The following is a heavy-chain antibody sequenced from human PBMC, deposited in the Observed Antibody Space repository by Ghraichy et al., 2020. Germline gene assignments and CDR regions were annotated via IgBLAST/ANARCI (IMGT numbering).Heavy chain of an antibody. CDR3: ARESRHSEGDGYYLDR. V-gene: IGHV4-4*07. D-gene: IGHD3-3*01. Sequence: SETLSLTCTVSRDSINNFYCCWIRQPAGTGLEWIGSSYATSRTDYNPSLKSRVTISMDKSNSQFSLHLNSVTAADTAVYYCARESRHSEGDGYYLDRWCQGTLVTVAA. CDR2: SYATSRT. J-gene: IGHJ5*02. CDR1: RDSINNFY.